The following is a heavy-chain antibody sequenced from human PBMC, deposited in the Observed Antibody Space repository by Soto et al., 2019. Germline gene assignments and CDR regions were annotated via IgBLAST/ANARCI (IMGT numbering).Heavy chain of an antibody. V-gene: IGHV1-3*01. D-gene: IGHD6-6*01. CDR3: ARRKIAARPYYYGMDA. Sequence: ASVKVSCKASGYTFTSYAMHWVRQAPGQRLEWMGWINAGNGNTKYSQKFQGRVTITRDTSASTAYMELSSLRSEDTAVYYCARRKIAARPYYYGMDAWGQGTTVTVSS. J-gene: IGHJ6*02. CDR1: GYTFTSYA. CDR2: INAGNGNT.